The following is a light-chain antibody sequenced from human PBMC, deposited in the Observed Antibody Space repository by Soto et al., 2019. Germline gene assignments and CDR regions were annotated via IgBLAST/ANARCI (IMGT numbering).Light chain of an antibody. CDR3: QQYGSSPPKYT. CDR1: QSVSSSY. V-gene: IGKV3-20*01. CDR2: GAS. J-gene: IGKJ2*01. Sequence: EIVLTQSPGTLSLSPGERATLSCRASQSVSSSYLAWYQQKPGQAPRLLIYGASSRATGIPDRFSGSGSGTDFTLNISRLEPDDFAVYYCQQYGSSPPKYTFGQGTKLEIK.